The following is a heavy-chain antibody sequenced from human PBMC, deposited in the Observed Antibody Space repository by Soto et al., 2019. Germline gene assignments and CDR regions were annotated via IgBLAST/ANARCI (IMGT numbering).Heavy chain of an antibody. D-gene: IGHD3-22*01. CDR3: AKVATMIVVVSKNYFDY. CDR1: GFTFSSYA. CDR2: ISGSGGST. V-gene: IGHV3-23*01. Sequence: PGGSLRLSCAASGFTFSSYAMSWVRQAPGKGLEWVSAISGSGGSTYYADSVKGRFTISRDNSKNTLYLQMNSLRAEDTAVYYCAKVATMIVVVSKNYFDYWGQGTLVTAPQ. J-gene: IGHJ4*02.